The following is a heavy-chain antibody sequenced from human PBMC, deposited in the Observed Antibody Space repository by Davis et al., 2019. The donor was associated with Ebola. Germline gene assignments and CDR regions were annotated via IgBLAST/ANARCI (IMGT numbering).Heavy chain of an antibody. CDR3: ARDMAGKFDY. D-gene: IGHD6-19*01. CDR2: IYISGST. V-gene: IGHV4-61*02. J-gene: IGHJ4*02. Sequence: PSETLSLTCTVSGGSISSSGYYWSWIRQPAGKGLEWIGRIYISGSTNYNPSLKSRVTMSVDTSKKQFSLKLSSVTAADTAVYYCARDMAGKFDYWGQGTLVTVSS. CDR1: GGSISSSGYY.